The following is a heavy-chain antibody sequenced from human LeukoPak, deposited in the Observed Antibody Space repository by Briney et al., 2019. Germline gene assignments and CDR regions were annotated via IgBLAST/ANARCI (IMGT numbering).Heavy chain of an antibody. V-gene: IGHV4-59*08. CDR3: ASFSFGRNWFDP. J-gene: IGHJ5*02. Sequence: SETLSLTCTVSGGSISNYYWNWIRQPPGKGPEWIAYISYIGTTNCNPSLKSRVTISEDTSKNQFSLKLSSVTAADTAVYYCASFSFGRNWFDPWGQGTLVTVSS. CDR2: ISYIGTT. D-gene: IGHD5-18*01. CDR1: GGSISNYY.